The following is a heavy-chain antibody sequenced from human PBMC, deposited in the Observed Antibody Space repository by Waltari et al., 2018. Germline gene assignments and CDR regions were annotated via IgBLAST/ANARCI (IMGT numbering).Heavy chain of an antibody. CDR2: CDPEHGEI. D-gene: IGHD4-17*01. CDR3: TIYRDGDYVSPGFDP. J-gene: IGHJ5*02. V-gene: IGHV1-24*01. CDR1: GDTVSELS. Sequence: QVQLLQSGAEVKKPGASVKVSCKVSGDTVSELSIHWVRQAPGKGLEWMGGCDPEHGEIISAQKFQGRLTLTEDTSTDTAYMELSSLRSEDTAVYYCTIYRDGDYVSPGFDPWGQGTLVTVSS.